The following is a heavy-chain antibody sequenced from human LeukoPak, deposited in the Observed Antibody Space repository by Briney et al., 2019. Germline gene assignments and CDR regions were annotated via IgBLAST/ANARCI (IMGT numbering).Heavy chain of an antibody. J-gene: IGHJ5*02. CDR1: GYTFTSYY. V-gene: IGHV1-46*01. Sequence: ASVKVSCKASGYTFTSYYMHWVRQAPGQGLEWMGIINPSGGSTSYAQKFQGRVTMTRDTSTSTVYMELSSLLSEDTAVYYCARDGSVYDFWSGYYTRNWFDPWGQGTLVTVSS. D-gene: IGHD3-3*01. CDR3: ARDGSVYDFWSGYYTRNWFDP. CDR2: INPSGGST.